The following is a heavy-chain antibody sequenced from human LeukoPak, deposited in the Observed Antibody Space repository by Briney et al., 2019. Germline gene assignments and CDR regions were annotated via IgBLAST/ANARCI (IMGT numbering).Heavy chain of an antibody. J-gene: IGHJ4*02. V-gene: IGHV3-7*01. Sequence: GGSLRLSCAASGFTLSGYWMSWVRQAPGKGLEWVARLHADGIERYYVDPVKGRFTISRDNAKDSLHLQMYSLRLDDTAVYYCARGGYSFDYLGQGTLVTVSS. CDR3: ARGGYSFDY. CDR1: GFTLSGYW. D-gene: IGHD5-12*01. CDR2: LHADGIER.